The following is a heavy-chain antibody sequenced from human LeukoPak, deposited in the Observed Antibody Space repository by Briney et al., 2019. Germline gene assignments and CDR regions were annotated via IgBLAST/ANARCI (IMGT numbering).Heavy chain of an antibody. D-gene: IGHD3-22*01. CDR1: GYSFTSYW. V-gene: IGHV5-51*01. Sequence: GESLKISCKGSGYSFTSYWIGWVRQMPGKGLEWMGIIYPGDSDTRYSPSFQGQVTISADKSISTAYLQWSSLKASDTAMYYCASEGSGYYNTDPWFDYWGQGTLVTVSS. CDR2: IYPGDSDT. CDR3: ASEGSGYYNTDPWFDY. J-gene: IGHJ4*02.